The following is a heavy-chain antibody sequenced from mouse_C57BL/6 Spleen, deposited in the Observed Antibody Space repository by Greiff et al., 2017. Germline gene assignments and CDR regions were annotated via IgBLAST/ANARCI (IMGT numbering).Heavy chain of an antibody. V-gene: IGHV1-53*01. CDR1: GYTFTSYW. D-gene: IGHD2-1*01. J-gene: IGHJ4*01. Sequence: QVQLQQPGTELVKPGASVKLSCKASGYTFTSYWMHWVKQRPGQGLEWIGNINPSNGGTNYNEKFKSKATLTVDKSSSTAYMQLSSLTSEESAVYYCARWGLLWRAMDYWGQGTSVTVSS. CDR3: ARWGLLWRAMDY. CDR2: INPSNGGT.